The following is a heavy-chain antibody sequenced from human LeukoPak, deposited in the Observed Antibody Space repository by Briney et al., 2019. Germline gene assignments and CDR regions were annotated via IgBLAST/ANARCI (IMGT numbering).Heavy chain of an antibody. J-gene: IGHJ2*01. CDR1: GGSVSSGSYY. Sequence: SETLSLTCTVSGGSVSSGSYYWSWIRQPPGKGLEWIGYIYYSGSTNYNPSLKSRVTISVDTSKNQFSLTLSSVTAADTAVYYCAREPKMVRGDWYFDLWGRGTLVTVSS. D-gene: IGHD3-10*01. V-gene: IGHV4-61*01. CDR2: IYYSGST. CDR3: AREPKMVRGDWYFDL.